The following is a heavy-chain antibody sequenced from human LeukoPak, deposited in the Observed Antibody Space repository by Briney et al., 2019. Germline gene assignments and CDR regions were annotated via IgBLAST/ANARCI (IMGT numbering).Heavy chain of an antibody. D-gene: IGHD4-23*01. CDR3: ARKTVVGSYFDY. CDR1: GFTFSSYW. CDR2: IKQDGSDK. V-gene: IGHV3-7*03. J-gene: IGHJ4*02. Sequence: GGSLRLSCAASGFTFSSYWMSWVRQAPGKGLEWVANIKQDGSDKYYVDTVKGRFTISRDNAKNSLYLQINSLRAEDTAVYYCARKTVVGSYFDYWGQGTPVTVSS.